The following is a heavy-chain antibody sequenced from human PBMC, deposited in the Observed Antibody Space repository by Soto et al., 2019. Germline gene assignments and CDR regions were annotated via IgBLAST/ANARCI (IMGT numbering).Heavy chain of an antibody. CDR2: IWYDGSNK. Sequence: QVQLVESGGGVVQPGRSMRLSCAASGFTFSSYGMHWVRQAPGKGLEWAAVIWYDGSNKYYADSVKGRFTISRDNSKNTLYLQMNSLRAEDTAVYYCARGAGIYCSGGSCYSAYWGQGTLVTVSS. CDR1: GFTFSSYG. J-gene: IGHJ4*02. CDR3: ARGAGIYCSGGSCYSAY. V-gene: IGHV3-33*01. D-gene: IGHD2-15*01.